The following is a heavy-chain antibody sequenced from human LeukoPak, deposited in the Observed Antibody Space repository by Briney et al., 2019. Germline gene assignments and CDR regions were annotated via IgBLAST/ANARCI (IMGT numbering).Heavy chain of an antibody. CDR3: AKESITPPPGTYYSYYSGMDV. V-gene: IGHV3-30*18. D-gene: IGHD3-10*01. CDR2: ISYDGSNK. CDR1: GFTFSSYG. J-gene: IGHJ6*02. Sequence: GGSLRLSCAASGFTFSSYGMHWVRQAPGKGLEWVAVISYDGSNKYYADSVKGRFTISRDNSKNTLYLQMNSLRAEDTAVYSCAKESITPPPGTYYSYYSGMDVWGQGPRSPSP.